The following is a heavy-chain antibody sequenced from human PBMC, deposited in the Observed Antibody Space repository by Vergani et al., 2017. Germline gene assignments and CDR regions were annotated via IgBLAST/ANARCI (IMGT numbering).Heavy chain of an antibody. Sequence: QVQLQESGPGLVKPSETLSLTCTVSGGSISSYYWSWIRQPPGKGLEWIGYIYYSGSTNYNPSLKSRVTISVDTSKNQFSLKLSSVTAADTAVYYCARARYSSSWYQAYYYYYGMDVWGQGP. D-gene: IGHD6-13*01. CDR1: GGSISSYY. V-gene: IGHV4-59*01. CDR3: ARARYSSSWYQAYYYYYGMDV. J-gene: IGHJ6*02. CDR2: IYYSGST.